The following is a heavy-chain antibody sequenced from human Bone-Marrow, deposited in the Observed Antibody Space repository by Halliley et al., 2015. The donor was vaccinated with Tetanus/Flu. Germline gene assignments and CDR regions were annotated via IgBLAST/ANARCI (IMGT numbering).Heavy chain of an antibody. D-gene: IGHD1-1*01. V-gene: IGHV5-51*01. Sequence: VQLVQSGAEVKKPGESLKISCKASGYSFTAYWLGWVRHMPGEGLEWMGIIFPDDSDTRYSPSFEGHITISADKSITTAFLQGNSLRAPDPAIYYCARGGGNWEPFTYWGQGTLVTVSS. CDR2: IFPDDSDT. CDR1: GYSFTAYW. J-gene: IGHJ4*02. CDR3: ARGGGNWEPFTY.